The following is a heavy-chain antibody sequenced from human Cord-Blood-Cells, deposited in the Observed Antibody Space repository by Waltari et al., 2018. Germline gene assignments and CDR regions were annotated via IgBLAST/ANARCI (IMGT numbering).Heavy chain of an antibody. CDR3: ARTCFYDYCGGDDY. D-gene: IGHD2-21*01. V-gene: IGHV1-69*01. J-gene: IGHJ4*02. CDR2: SIPIFGTA. CDR1: GGTFSSYA. Sequence: QVQLVQSGAEVKKPGSSVKVSCKASGGTFSSYAISWVRQAPGQGLEWMGGSIPIFGTANYAQKCQGRVTSTADESTSTAYMELSSLGSEDTAVYYCARTCFYDYCGGDDYWGQGTLVTVSS.